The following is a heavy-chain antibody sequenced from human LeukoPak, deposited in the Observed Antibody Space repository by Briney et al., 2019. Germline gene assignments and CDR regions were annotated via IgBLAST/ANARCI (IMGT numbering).Heavy chain of an antibody. CDR3: ARDGGYCSGGSCPAGWFDP. CDR2: IYSGGST. D-gene: IGHD2-15*01. V-gene: IGHV3-53*01. Sequence: GGSLRLSCAASGFTVSSNYMSWVRQAPGKGLEWVSVIYSGGSTYYADSVKGRFTISRDNSKNTLYLQMNSLRAEDTAVGYCARDGGYCSGGSCPAGWFDPWGQGTLVTVSS. CDR1: GFTVSSNY. J-gene: IGHJ5*02.